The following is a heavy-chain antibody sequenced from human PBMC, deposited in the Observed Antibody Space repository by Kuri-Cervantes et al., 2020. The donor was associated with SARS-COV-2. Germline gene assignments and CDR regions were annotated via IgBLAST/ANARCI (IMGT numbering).Heavy chain of an antibody. V-gene: IGHV3-48*04. J-gene: IGHJ6*03. CDR3: ARAPDTYYYYYYMDV. CDR2: ISSSSSTI. Sequence: GGSLRLSCAASGFTFSSYSMNWVRQAPGKGLEWVSYISSSSSTIYYADSVKGRFTISRDNAKNSLYLQMNSLRAEDTAVYYCARAPDTYYYYYYMDVWGKGTTVTVSS. CDR1: GFTFSSYS.